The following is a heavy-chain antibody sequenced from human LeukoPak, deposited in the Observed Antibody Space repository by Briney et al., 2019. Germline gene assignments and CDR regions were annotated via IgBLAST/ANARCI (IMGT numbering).Heavy chain of an antibody. V-gene: IGHV1-8*01. D-gene: IGHD3-9*01. CDR1: GYTFTIYD. J-gene: IGHJ4*02. CDR3: AKNYDFLTGYAS. Sequence: ASVRVSCKAFGYTFTIYDINWVRQATGQGLEWMGWVNPSSGVTRYAQKFQGRVTMTRNTSISTAYMELSSLRSEDTAVYYCAKNYDFLTGYASWGQGTLVTVSS. CDR2: VNPSSGVT.